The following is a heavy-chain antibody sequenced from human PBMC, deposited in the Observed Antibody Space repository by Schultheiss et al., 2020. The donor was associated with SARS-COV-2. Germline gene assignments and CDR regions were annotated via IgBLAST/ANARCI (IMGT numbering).Heavy chain of an antibody. CDR2: IWYDGSNR. Sequence: GGSLRLSCAASGFTFSTKAIHWVRQAPGKGLEWVAVIWYDGSNRYYADSVRGRFTISRDNSKNTLYLQMNSLRAEDTAVYYCARDLGVTMVRYGFDIWGPGTMVTVSS. V-gene: IGHV3-33*08. D-gene: IGHD3-10*01. J-gene: IGHJ3*02. CDR1: GFTFSTKA. CDR3: ARDLGVTMVRYGFDI.